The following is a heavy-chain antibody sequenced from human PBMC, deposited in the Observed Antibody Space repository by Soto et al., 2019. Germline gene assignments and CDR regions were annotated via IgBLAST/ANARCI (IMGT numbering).Heavy chain of an antibody. J-gene: IGHJ4*02. D-gene: IGHD4-17*01. CDR3: AKGWWSVTTNFDY. Sequence: GGSLRLSCAASGFTFSSSGMHWVRQAPGKGLEWVALISSDGSIKYYGDSVRGRFTISRDNSENTLYLQMNSLRADDTAVYYCAKGWWSVTTNFDYWGQGTLVTVSS. CDR2: ISSDGSIK. CDR1: GFTFSSSG. V-gene: IGHV3-30*18.